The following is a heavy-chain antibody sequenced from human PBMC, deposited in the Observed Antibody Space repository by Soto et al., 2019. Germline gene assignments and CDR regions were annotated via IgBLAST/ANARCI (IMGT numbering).Heavy chain of an antibody. Sequence: QVQLVQSGAEVKKPGASVKVSCKVSGYTLTELSMHWVRQAPGKGLEWMGGFDPEDGETIYAQKFQGRVTMTEDTSTDPAYMELNSLRSEDTAVYYCSTGLVVVAGLDYWGQGTLVTVSS. CDR3: STGLVVVAGLDY. D-gene: IGHD2-15*01. CDR2: FDPEDGET. CDR1: GYTLTELS. J-gene: IGHJ4*02. V-gene: IGHV1-24*01.